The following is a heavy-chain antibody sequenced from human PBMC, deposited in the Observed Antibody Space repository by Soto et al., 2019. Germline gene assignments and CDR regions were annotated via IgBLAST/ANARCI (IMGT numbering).Heavy chain of an antibody. V-gene: IGHV3-30-3*01. D-gene: IGHD3-16*01. CDR3: ASAYDDVGGKPVY. Sequence: QVQLVESGGGVVQPGRSLRLSCAASGFTFSSYAMHRVRQAPGKGLEWVAVISYDGRNKYYADSVKGRFTISRDNSKNPLFLQMNSLRAEDTAVYYCASAYDDVGGKPVYWGQGPLVTVSS. CDR2: ISYDGRNK. CDR1: GFTFSSYA. J-gene: IGHJ4*02.